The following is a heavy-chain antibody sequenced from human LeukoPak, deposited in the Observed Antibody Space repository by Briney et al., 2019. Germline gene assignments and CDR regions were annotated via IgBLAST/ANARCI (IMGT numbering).Heavy chain of an antibody. Sequence: ASVKVSCKASGYTFTSYYMHWVRQAPGQGLEWMGIINPSGGSTSYAQKFQGRVTITRDTSASTAYMELSSLRSEDTAVYYCARGHLWFGELWPSDYWGQGTLVTVSS. V-gene: IGHV1-46*01. CDR2: INPSGGST. J-gene: IGHJ4*02. CDR1: GYTFTSYY. CDR3: ARGHLWFGELWPSDY. D-gene: IGHD3-10*01.